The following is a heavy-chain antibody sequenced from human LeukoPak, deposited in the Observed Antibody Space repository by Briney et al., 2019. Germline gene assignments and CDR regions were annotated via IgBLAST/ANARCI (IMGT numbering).Heavy chain of an antibody. J-gene: IGHJ4*02. CDR2: INHSGST. V-gene: IGHV4-34*01. Sequence: PSETLPLTCAVYGGSFSGYYWSWIRQPPGKGLEWIGEINHSGSTNYNPSLKSRVTISVDTSKNQFSLKLSSVTAADTAVYYCARGPTWNYDFWKKQKPSVYYFDYWGQGTLVTVSS. CDR3: ARGPTWNYDFWKKQKPSVYYFDY. CDR1: GGSFSGYY. D-gene: IGHD3-3*01.